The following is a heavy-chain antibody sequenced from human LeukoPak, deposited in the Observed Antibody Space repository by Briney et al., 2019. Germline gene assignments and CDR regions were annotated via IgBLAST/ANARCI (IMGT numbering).Heavy chain of an antibody. V-gene: IGHV4-34*01. J-gene: IGHJ4*02. CDR1: GGSFSGYY. D-gene: IGHD4-17*01. CDR2: INHSGST. CDR3: ARGQRGTTVTTRGFDY. Sequence: PSETLSLTCAVYGGSFSGYYWSWIRQPPGKGLEWIGEINHSGSTNYNPSLKSRVTISVDTSKNQFSLKLSSVTAADTAVYYCARGQRGTTVTTRGFDYWGQGTLVTVSS.